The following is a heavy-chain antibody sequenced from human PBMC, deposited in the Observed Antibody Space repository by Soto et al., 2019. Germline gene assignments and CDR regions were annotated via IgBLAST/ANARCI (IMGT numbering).Heavy chain of an antibody. J-gene: IGHJ5*02. Sequence: QVQLVQSGAEVKKPGSSVKVSCKASGGTFSSYTISWVRQAPGQGLEWMGRIIPILGIANYAQKFQGRVTITADKSTSTAYMELSSLRSEDTAVYYCQNLGYCSGGSCYPPWFDPWGQGTLLTVSS. V-gene: IGHV1-69*02. D-gene: IGHD2-15*01. CDR3: QNLGYCSGGSCYPPWFDP. CDR1: GGTFSSYT. CDR2: IIPILGIA.